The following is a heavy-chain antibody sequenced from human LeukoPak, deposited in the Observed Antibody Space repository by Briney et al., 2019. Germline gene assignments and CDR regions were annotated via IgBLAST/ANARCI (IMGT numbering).Heavy chain of an antibody. J-gene: IGHJ4*02. CDR3: ARSGTYCGGDCYQLDY. D-gene: IGHD2-21*01. V-gene: IGHV1-69*13. CDR1: GYTFTSYG. CDR2: IIPIFGTA. Sequence: GASVKVSCKASGYTFTSYGISWVRQAPGQGLEWMGGIIPIFGTANYAQKFQGRVTITADESTSIAYMELSSLRSEDTAVYYCARSGTYCGGDCYQLDYWGQGTLVTVSS.